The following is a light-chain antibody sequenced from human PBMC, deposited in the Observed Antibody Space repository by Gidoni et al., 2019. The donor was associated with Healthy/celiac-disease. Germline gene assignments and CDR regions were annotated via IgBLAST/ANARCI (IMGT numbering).Light chain of an antibody. J-gene: IGKJ4*01. V-gene: IGKV4-1*01. Sequence: DIVMTKSPDSLAVTLGERATINCKSSQSVLSSSKNKNYLNWYQQKAGQPPKLLFYWASTRESGVPDRFSGGGSGTDFTLTISSLQAEDVAVYYCQSRLTFGGGTKVEIK. CDR1: QSVLSSSKNKNY. CDR2: WAS. CDR3: QSRLT.